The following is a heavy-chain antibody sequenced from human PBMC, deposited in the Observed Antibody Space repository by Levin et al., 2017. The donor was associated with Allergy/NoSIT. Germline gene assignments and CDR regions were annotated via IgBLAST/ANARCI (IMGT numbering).Heavy chain of an antibody. CDR1: GFTFSSYG. J-gene: IGHJ4*02. Sequence: PGGSLRLSCAASGFTFSSYGMHWVRQAPGKGLEWVAVIWYDGSNKYYADSVKGRFTISRDNSKNTLYLQMNSLRAEDTAVYYCARDGGDIVVVPATYYFDYWGQGTLVTVSS. V-gene: IGHV3-33*01. D-gene: IGHD2-2*01. CDR3: ARDGGDIVVVPATYYFDY. CDR2: IWYDGSNK.